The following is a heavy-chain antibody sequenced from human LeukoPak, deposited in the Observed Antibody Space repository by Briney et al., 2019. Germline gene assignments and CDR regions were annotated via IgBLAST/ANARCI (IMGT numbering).Heavy chain of an antibody. CDR2: ISWNSGGI. J-gene: IGHJ4*02. CDR1: GFIFDDYA. D-gene: IGHD6-19*01. V-gene: IGHV3-9*01. Sequence: GESLRLSCAASGFIFDDYAMHWVRQAPGKGLEWVSGISWNSGGIGYADSVKGRFTISRDNAKKPLYLQMNSLRAGDTALYYCAKDFYRAVAGSIGFWGQGILVTVSS. CDR3: AKDFYRAVAGSIGF.